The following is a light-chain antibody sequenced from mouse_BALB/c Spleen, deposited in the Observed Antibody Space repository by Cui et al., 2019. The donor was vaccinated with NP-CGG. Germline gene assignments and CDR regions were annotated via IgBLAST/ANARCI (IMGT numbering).Light chain of an antibody. Sequence: QAVVTQASALTTSPRETVTLTCHSNTGAVTPSNYANWVQEKPDHLFTGLIGGTNNRAPGVPARFSGSLIGDKAALTITGAQTEDEAIYFCALWYSNHWVFGGGTKLTVL. CDR3: ALWYSNHWV. V-gene: IGLV1*01. CDR2: GTN. J-gene: IGLJ1*01. CDR1: TGAVTPSNY.